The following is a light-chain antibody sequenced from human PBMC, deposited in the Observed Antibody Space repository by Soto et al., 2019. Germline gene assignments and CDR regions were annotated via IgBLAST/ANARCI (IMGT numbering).Light chain of an antibody. CDR1: QSVNHN. J-gene: IGKJ2*01. V-gene: IGKV3-15*01. Sequence: EIVMTQSPATLSVSPGERATLSCRASQSVNHNLAWNQQKPGQAPRLLFYGASFRATGVPARFSGSGSGTDFTLTISSLQSEDFAIYYCQQSNNWPYTFGQGTKLEIK. CDR2: GAS. CDR3: QQSNNWPYT.